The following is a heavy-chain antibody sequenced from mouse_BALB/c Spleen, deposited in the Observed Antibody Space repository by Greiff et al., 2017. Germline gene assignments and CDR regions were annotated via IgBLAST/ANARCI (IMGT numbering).Heavy chain of an antibody. Sequence: DVQLVESGGGLVQPGGSRKLSCAASGFTFSSFGMHWVRQAPEKGLEWVAYISSGSSTIYYADTVKGRFTISRDNPKNTLFLQMTSLRSEDTAMYYCARDYGYFDYWGQGTTLTVSS. D-gene: IGHD1-1*02. V-gene: IGHV5-17*02. CDR3: ARDYGYFDY. J-gene: IGHJ2*01. CDR1: GFTFSSFG. CDR2: ISSGSSTI.